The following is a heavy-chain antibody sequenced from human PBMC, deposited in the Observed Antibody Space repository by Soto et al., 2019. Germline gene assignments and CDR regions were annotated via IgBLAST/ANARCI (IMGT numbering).Heavy chain of an antibody. CDR2: ISYDGSNK. CDR3: AKDRVHSYGYYYYYGMDV. J-gene: IGHJ6*02. V-gene: IGHV3-30*18. D-gene: IGHD5-18*01. Sequence: GGSLRLSCAASGFTFSSYGMHWVRQAPGKGLEWVAVISYDGSNKYYADSVKGRFTISRDNSKNTLYLQMNSLRAEDTAVYYCAKDRVHSYGYYYYYGMDVWGQGTTVTVS. CDR1: GFTFSSYG.